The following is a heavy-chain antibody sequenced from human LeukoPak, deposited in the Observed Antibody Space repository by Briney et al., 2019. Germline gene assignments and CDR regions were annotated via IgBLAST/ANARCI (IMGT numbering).Heavy chain of an antibody. CDR1: GYTLTELS. D-gene: IGHD3-9*01. V-gene: IGHV1-24*01. J-gene: IGHJ3*02. Sequence: ASVKVSCKVSGYTLTELSMHWVRQAPGKGLEWMGGFDPEDGETIYAQKFQGRVTMTEDTSTDTAYMELSSLRSEDTAVYYCAALLTGVFPIGVLLHSGDAFDIWGQGTMVTVSS. CDR2: FDPEDGET. CDR3: AALLTGVFPIGVLLHSGDAFDI.